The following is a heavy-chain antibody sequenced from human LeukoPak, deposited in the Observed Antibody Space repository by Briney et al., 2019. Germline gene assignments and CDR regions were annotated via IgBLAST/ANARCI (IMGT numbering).Heavy chain of an antibody. D-gene: IGHD2-21*01. CDR1: GFTFSNTW. CDR2: ISSSSSYI. J-gene: IGHJ3*02. V-gene: IGHV3-21*01. CDR3: ARSTEHNGGLGDAFDI. Sequence: PGGSLRLSCAASGFTFSNTWMSWVRQAPGKGLEWVSSISSSSSYIYYADSVKGRFTISRDNAKNSLYLQMNSLRAEDTAVYYCARSTEHNGGLGDAFDIWGQGTMVTVSS.